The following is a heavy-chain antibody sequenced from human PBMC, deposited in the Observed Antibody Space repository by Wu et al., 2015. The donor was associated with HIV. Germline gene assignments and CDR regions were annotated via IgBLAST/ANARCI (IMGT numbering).Heavy chain of an antibody. CDR1: GYTLTELS. CDR2: FDPEDGET. Sequence: QVQLVQSGAEVKKPGASVKVSCKVSGYTLTELSMHWVRQAPGKGLEWMGGFDPEDGETIYAQKFQGRVTMSEDTSTDTAYMELSSLRSDDTAIYFCARQGAYTDGWYIYDYWGQGTLVTVSS. V-gene: IGHV1-24*01. J-gene: IGHJ4*02. CDR3: ARQGAYTDGWYIYDY. D-gene: IGHD6-19*01.